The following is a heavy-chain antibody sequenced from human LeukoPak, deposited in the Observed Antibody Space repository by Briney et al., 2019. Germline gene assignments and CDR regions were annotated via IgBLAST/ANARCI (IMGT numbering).Heavy chain of an antibody. D-gene: IGHD6-19*01. V-gene: IGHV6-1*01. Sequence: SQTLSLTCAISGDSVSSNSAAWNWIRQSPSRGLEWLGRTYYRSKWYNDYAVSVKSRITINPDTSKNQFSLQLNSVTPEDTAVYYCARDKGSGAGPGIAVAGNWFDPWGQGTLVTVSS. CDR2: TYYRSKWYN. CDR3: ARDKGSGAGPGIAVAGNWFDP. CDR1: GDSVSSNSAA. J-gene: IGHJ5*02.